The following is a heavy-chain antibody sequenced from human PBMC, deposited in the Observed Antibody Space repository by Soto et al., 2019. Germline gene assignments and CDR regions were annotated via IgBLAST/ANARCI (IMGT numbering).Heavy chain of an antibody. D-gene: IGHD5-18*01. CDR1: GYTFTSYD. CDR3: ARVYRRGYCYASGY. V-gene: IGHV1-8*01. Sequence: QVQLVQSGAEVKKPGASVKVSCKASGYTFTSYDINWVRQATGQGLEWMGWMNPNSGNTGYAQKFQGRVTMTRNTSLNTAYMELSSLRSEDTAVYYGARVYRRGYCYASGYGGQGTLVTASS. J-gene: IGHJ4*02. CDR2: MNPNSGNT.